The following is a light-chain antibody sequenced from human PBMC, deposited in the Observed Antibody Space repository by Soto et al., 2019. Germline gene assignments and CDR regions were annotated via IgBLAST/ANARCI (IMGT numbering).Light chain of an antibody. Sequence: EIVMTQSPATLSVSPGERATLSCRASQSVSSNLAWYQQKTGQAPRLLIYDASTRATGIPARFSGSGSRTEFTLTISSLQSEDFAVYYCQQYNNWPLTFGGGTKVEIK. CDR3: QQYNNWPLT. J-gene: IGKJ4*01. CDR2: DAS. V-gene: IGKV3D-15*01. CDR1: QSVSSN.